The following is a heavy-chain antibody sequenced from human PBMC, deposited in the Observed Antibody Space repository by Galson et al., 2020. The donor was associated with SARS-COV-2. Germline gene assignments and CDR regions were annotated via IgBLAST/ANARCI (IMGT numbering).Heavy chain of an antibody. CDR1: GGSISSSGYY. Sequence: SQTLSLTCTVSGGSISSSGYYWGWIRQPPGKGLEWIGTFYYTGNTYYNPSLKRRVTMSGDTSRNQFSLRLSSVTAADTALYYCAGRSTGDNLNFDYWGRGTLVTVAS. J-gene: IGHJ4*02. V-gene: IGHV4-39*07. CDR2: FYYTGNT. D-gene: IGHD1-1*01. CDR3: AGRSTGDNLNFDY.